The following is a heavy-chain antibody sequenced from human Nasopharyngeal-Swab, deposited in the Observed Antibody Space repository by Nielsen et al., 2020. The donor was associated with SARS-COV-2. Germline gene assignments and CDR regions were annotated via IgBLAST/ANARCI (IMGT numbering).Heavy chain of an antibody. D-gene: IGHD5-12*01. CDR1: GFTFSDHY. Sequence: GESLKISCAASGFTFSDHYMDWVRQAPGKGLEWVSVIYSGGSTYYADSVKGRFTISRDNSKNTLYLQMNSLRAEDTAVYYCARDRGGYDYPFDYWGQGTLVTVSS. J-gene: IGHJ4*02. V-gene: IGHV3-53*01. CDR2: IYSGGST. CDR3: ARDRGGYDYPFDY.